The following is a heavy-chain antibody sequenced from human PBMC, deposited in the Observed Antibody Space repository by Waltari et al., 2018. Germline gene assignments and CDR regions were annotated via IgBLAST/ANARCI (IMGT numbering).Heavy chain of an antibody. CDR3: ASDPTRENDAFDI. V-gene: IGHV1-2*06. CDR2: INPSSGGT. J-gene: IGHJ3*02. Sequence: QVQLVQSGAEVKRPGGSVKVSCKASGYTFTAYYIHWVRQAPGQGLEWMGRINPSSGGTNYAQKFQGRVTMTRDTSISTAYMELSSLRSDDTAVFYCASDPTRENDAFDIWGQGTMVTVSS. CDR1: GYTFTAYY. D-gene: IGHD4-4*01.